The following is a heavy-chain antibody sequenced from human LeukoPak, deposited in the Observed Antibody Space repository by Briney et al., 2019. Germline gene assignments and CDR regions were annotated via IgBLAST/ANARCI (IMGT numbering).Heavy chain of an antibody. Sequence: QSGGSLRLSCAASGFTFSSYAMSWVRQAPGKGLEWVSAISGSGGSTYYADSVKGRFTISRDNSKNTLYLQMNSLRAEDTAVYYCAKGSLPSPRWQLVDYWGQGTLVTVSS. CDR1: GFTFSSYA. D-gene: IGHD6-13*01. J-gene: IGHJ4*02. V-gene: IGHV3-23*01. CDR3: AKGSLPSPRWQLVDY. CDR2: ISGSGGST.